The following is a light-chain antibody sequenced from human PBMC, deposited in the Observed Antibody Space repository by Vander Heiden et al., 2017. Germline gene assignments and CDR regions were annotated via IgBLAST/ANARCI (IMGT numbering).Light chain of an antibody. Sequence: QAITISCTGTSSDVGGYNYVSWYQQHPGNAPILIIYDVRNRPTGCSNRFSGSQSGTTAYLTISGLQAEDEDDYYCSSYTSIITLVFGGGTKRTVL. V-gene: IGLV2-14*04. J-gene: IGLJ2*01. CDR2: DVR. CDR1: SSDVGGYNY. CDR3: SSYTSIITLV.